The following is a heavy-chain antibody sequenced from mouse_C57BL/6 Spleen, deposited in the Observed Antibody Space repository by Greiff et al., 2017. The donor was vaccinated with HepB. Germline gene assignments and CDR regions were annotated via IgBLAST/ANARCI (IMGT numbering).Heavy chain of an antibody. CDR1: GYTFTSYW. V-gene: IGHV1-69*01. CDR2: IDPSDSYT. J-gene: IGHJ2*01. D-gene: IGHD3-1*01. Sequence: QVQLKQPGAELVMPGASVKLSCKASGYTFTSYWMHWVKQRPGQGLEWIGEIDPSDSYTNYNQKFKGKSTLTVDKSSSTAYMQLSSLTSEDSAVYYCARGLFSFDYWGQGTTLTVSS. CDR3: ARGLFSFDY.